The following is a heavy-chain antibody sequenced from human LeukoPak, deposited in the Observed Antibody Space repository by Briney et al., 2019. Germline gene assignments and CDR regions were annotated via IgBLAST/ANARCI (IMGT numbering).Heavy chain of an antibody. V-gene: IGHV1-69*13. CDR1: GGTFSSYA. CDR3: ARGEDWNYALKYYYGMDV. CDR2: IIPIFGTA. J-gene: IGHJ6*02. Sequence: SVKVSCKASGGTFSSYAISWVRQAPGQGLEWMGGIIPIFGTANYAQKFQGRVTITADESTSTAYMELSSLRSEDTAVYYCARGEDWNYALKYYYGMDVWGQGTTVTVSS. D-gene: IGHD1-7*01.